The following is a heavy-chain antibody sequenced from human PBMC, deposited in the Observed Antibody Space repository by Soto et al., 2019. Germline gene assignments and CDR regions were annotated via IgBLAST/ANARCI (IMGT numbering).Heavy chain of an antibody. CDR3: TRSLTTDPNY. J-gene: IGHJ4*02. V-gene: IGHV3-73*01. D-gene: IGHD4-17*01. Sequence: GGSLRLSCAASGFTFSGSAMHWVRQVSGKGLEWVGRIRSKANSYATAYAASVKGRFTISRDDSKNTAYLQMNSLKTEDTAVYYCTRSLTTDPNYWGQGTLVTVSS. CDR2: IRSKANSYAT. CDR1: GFTFSGSA.